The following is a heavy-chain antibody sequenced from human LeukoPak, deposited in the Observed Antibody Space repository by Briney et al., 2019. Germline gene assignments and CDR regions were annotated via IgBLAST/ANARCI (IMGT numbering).Heavy chain of an antibody. CDR3: ARDPSRGYYDSSGYLYYFDY. CDR1: GYTFTSYG. J-gene: IGHJ4*02. D-gene: IGHD3-22*01. V-gene: IGHV1-18*01. Sequence: ASVKVSCKASGYTFTSYGISWVRQAPGQGLEWMGWISAYNGNTNYAQKLQGRVTMTTDTSTSTAYMELRSLRSDDTAVYYCARDPSRGYYDSSGYLYYFDYWGQGTLVTVSS. CDR2: ISAYNGNT.